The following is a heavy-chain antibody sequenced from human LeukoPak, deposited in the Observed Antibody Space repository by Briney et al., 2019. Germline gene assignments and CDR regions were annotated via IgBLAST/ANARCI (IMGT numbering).Heavy chain of an antibody. V-gene: IGHV3-48*01. CDR2: ISSSSSTI. Sequence: GGSLRLSCAASGFTFSSYSMNWVRQAPGKGLEWVSYISSSSSTIYYANSVKGRFTISRDNAKNSLYLQMNSLRAEDTAVYYCARDWSHAIDYWGQGTLVTVSS. CDR1: GFTFSSYS. D-gene: IGHD2-2*01. J-gene: IGHJ4*02. CDR3: ARDWSHAIDY.